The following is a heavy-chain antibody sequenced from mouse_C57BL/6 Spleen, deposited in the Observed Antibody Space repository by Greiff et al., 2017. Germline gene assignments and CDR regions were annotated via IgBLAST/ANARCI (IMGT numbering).Heavy chain of an antibody. CDR1: GYSITSGYY. Sequence: EVKLQESGPGLVKPSQSLSLTCSVTGYSITSGYYWNWIRQFPGNKLEWMGYISYDGSNNYNPSLKNRISITRDTSKNQFFLKLNSVTTEDTATYYCARVSGTPSYWYFDVWGTGTTVTVSS. V-gene: IGHV3-6*01. J-gene: IGHJ1*03. D-gene: IGHD4-1*01. CDR3: ARVSGTPSYWYFDV. CDR2: ISYDGSN.